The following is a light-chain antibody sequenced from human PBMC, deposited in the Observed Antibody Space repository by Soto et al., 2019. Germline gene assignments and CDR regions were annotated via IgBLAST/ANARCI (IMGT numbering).Light chain of an antibody. Sequence: DIQMTQSPSTLSASVGDRVTITCRASQSIRSWLAWYQQKPGKAPKVLSSKASTLESGIPSRFSGSGSETDFTLTISSLQPDDFAIYYCQQYKTNSPTFGQGTKVDIK. CDR1: QSIRSW. J-gene: IGKJ1*01. CDR3: QQYKTNSPT. CDR2: KAS. V-gene: IGKV1-5*03.